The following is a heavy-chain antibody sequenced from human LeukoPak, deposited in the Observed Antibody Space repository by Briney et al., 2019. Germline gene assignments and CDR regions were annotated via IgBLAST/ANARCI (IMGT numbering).Heavy chain of an antibody. V-gene: IGHV3-48*03. CDR1: GFTFSSYE. D-gene: IGHD5-24*01. CDR3: ARDPEMKFFDY. Sequence: GGSLRLSCAASGFTFSSYEMNWVRQAPGKGLEWVSYISSSGSTIYYADSVKGRFTISRDNAKNSLYLQMNSLGAEDAAVYYCARDPEMKFFDYWGQGTLVTVSS. CDR2: ISSSGSTI. J-gene: IGHJ4*02.